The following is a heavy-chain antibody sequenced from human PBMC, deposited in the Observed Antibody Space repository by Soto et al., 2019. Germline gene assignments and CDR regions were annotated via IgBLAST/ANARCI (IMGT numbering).Heavy chain of an antibody. V-gene: IGHV4-34*01. Sequence: SETLSLTCAVYGGSFSGYYWSWIRQPPGKGLEWIGEINHSGSTNYNPSLKSRVTISVDTSKNQFSLKLSSVTAADTAVYYCARLVFGHCSSTSCARPGYYYMDVWGKGTTVTVSS. J-gene: IGHJ6*03. CDR2: INHSGST. D-gene: IGHD2-2*01. CDR1: GGSFSGYY. CDR3: ARLVFGHCSSTSCARPGYYYMDV.